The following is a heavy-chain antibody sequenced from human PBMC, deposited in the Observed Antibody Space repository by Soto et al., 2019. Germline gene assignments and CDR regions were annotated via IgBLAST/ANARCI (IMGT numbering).Heavy chain of an antibody. CDR3: AKGSRGAYYYCMDV. CDR1: GFTFSSSA. CDR2: ISNSGGTT. Sequence: PGGSLRLSCAASGFTFSSSAMNWVRQAPGKGLDWVSSISNSGGTTSYADSVKGRFTISRDNSKNTLYLQMISLRAEDTAVYYCAKGSRGAYYYCMDVWGKGTTVTVSS. V-gene: IGHV3-23*01. J-gene: IGHJ6*03.